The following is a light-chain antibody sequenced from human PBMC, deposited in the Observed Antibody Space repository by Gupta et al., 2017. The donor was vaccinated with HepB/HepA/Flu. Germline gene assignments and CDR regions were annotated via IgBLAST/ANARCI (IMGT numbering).Light chain of an antibody. V-gene: IGKV1-33*01. CDR3: QQYDNLPFT. J-gene: IGKJ4*01. CDR2: DAS. CDR1: QDISNY. Sequence: DIQMTQSPSSLSASVGDRVTITCQASQDISNYLNWYQQKPGKAPKLLIYDASNLETGVPSRFSGSGSGTDFTFTISSLQPEDFATYYCQQYDNLPFTFGRGTKVEIK.